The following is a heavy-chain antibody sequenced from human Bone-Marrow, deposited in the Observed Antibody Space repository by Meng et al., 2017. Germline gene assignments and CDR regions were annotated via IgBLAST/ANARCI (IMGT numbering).Heavy chain of an antibody. J-gene: IGHJ4*02. D-gene: IGHD3-9*01. V-gene: IGHV1-24*01. CDR2: FDPEDGET. CDR1: GYTLTELS. CDR3: ATTVLRYFDWLLGTFDY. Sequence: QGQMVQVGAEVKKPGASVKVSCKVSGYTLTELSMHWVRQAPGKGLEWMGGFDPEDGETIYAQKFQGRVTMTEDTSTDTAYMELSSLRSEDTAVYYCATTVLRYFDWLLGTFDYWGQGTLVTVSS.